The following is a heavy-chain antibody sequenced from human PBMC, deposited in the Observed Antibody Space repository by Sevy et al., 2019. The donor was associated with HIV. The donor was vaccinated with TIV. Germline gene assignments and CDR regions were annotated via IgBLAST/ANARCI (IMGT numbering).Heavy chain of an antibody. CDR1: GFTFSSYS. V-gene: IGHV3-21*01. D-gene: IGHD2-15*01. CDR2: ISSSSSYI. J-gene: IGHJ6*02. CDR3: ARDHFSGGSCLSYGYYYGLDV. Sequence: GGSLRLSCAASGFTFSSYSMNWVRQAPGKGLEWVSSISSSSSYIYYADSVKGRFTISRDNAKNSLYLQMNSLRAEDTAVYYCARDHFSGGSCLSYGYYYGLDVWGQGTPVTVSS.